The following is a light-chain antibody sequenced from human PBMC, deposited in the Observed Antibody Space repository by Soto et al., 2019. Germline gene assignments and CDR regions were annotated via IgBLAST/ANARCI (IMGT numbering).Light chain of an antibody. Sequence: DIQLTQSPSFLSASVGYRVTITCRATQAITNYLAWYQQRPGKAPNLLIYAASTLQSGVPSRFSGSGSGTEFTLTISSLQPEDFATYYCQQLNSYPLTFGQGTRLEIK. CDR1: QAITNY. CDR3: QQLNSYPLT. J-gene: IGKJ5*01. V-gene: IGKV1-9*01. CDR2: AAS.